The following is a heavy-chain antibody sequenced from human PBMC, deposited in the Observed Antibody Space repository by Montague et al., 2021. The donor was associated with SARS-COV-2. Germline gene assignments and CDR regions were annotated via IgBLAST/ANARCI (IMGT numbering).Heavy chain of an antibody. V-gene: IGHV3-21*01. J-gene: IGHJ4*02. CDR2: ISSSSSYI. D-gene: IGHD3-10*01. CDR1: GFTFSSYS. Sequence: SLRLSCAASGFTFSSYSMNWVRQAPGKGLEWVSSISSSSSYIYYADSVKGRFTISRDNAKNSLYLQMNGLRAEDTAVYYCARVGYGSGRKLYYFDYWGQGTLVTVSS. CDR3: ARVGYGSGRKLYYFDY.